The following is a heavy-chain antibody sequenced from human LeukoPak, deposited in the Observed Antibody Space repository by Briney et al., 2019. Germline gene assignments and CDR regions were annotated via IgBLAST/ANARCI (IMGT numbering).Heavy chain of an antibody. V-gene: IGHV3-33*06. J-gene: IGHJ4*02. CDR2: IWYDGSNK. CDR1: GFTFSSYG. D-gene: IGHD3-22*01. Sequence: GRSLRLSCAASGFTFSSYGMHWVRQAPGKGLEWVAVIWYDGSNKYYADSVKGRFTISRDNSKNTLYLQMNSLRAEDTAVYYCAKVEDKIGWNYYDSSGYYFDYWGQGTLVTVSS. CDR3: AKVEDKIGWNYYDSSGYYFDY.